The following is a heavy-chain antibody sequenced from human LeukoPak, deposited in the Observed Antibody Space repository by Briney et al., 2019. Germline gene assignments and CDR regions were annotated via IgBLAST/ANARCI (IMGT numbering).Heavy chain of an antibody. V-gene: IGHV1-2*02. CDR1: EYTFTAYY. CDR2: INPNSGDT. Sequence: ASVKVSCEASEYTFTAYYIHWVRQGPGQGLEWMGWINPNSGDTKYGQKFQGRVTMTRDTSINTAYMEVTGLISDDTAVYYCARVGSSGWYVHPTLDYWGQGTLVTVSS. D-gene: IGHD6-19*01. J-gene: IGHJ4*02. CDR3: ARVGSSGWYVHPTLDY.